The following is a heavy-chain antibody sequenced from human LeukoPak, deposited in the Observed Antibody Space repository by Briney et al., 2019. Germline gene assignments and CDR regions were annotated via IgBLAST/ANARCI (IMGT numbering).Heavy chain of an antibody. CDR3: TFSSYGDHVGVDAFDM. V-gene: IGHV3-74*01. J-gene: IGHJ3*02. D-gene: IGHD4-17*01. Sequence: GGSLRLSCAASGFTFSTYWMHWVRQAPGKGLVWVSRINAYGSSTNYADSVKGRFTISRDNPKNTVYLQMNSLSAEDTAMYYCTFSSYGDHVGVDAFDMWGQGTMVTVSS. CDR1: GFTFSTYW. CDR2: INAYGSST.